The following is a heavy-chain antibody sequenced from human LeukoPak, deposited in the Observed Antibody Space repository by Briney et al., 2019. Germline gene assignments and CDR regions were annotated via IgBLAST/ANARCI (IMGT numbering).Heavy chain of an antibody. CDR1: GGSISSSSYY. V-gene: IGHV4-39*07. J-gene: IGHJ4*02. CDR3: ARDRLPHYRYCSSTSCLQRGFDY. Sequence: KSSETLSLTCTVSGGSISSSSYYWGWIRQPPGKGLEWIGSIYYSGSTYYNPSLKSRVTISVDTSKNQFSLKLSSVTAADTAVYYCARDRLPHYRYCSSTSCLQRGFDYWGQGTLVTVSS. D-gene: IGHD2-2*01. CDR2: IYYSGST.